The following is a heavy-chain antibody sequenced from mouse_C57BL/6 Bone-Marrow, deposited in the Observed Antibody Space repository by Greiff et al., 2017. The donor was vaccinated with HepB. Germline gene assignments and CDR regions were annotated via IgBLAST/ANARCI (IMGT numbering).Heavy chain of an antibody. J-gene: IGHJ2*01. Sequence: EVQGVESGGDLVKPGGSLKLSCAASGFTFSSYGMSWVRQTPDKRLEWVATISSGGSYTYYPDSVKGRFTISRDNAKNTLYLQMRSLKSEDTAMYYCASLYYSNYLYYWGQGTTLTVSS. CDR1: GFTFSSYG. CDR2: ISSGGSYT. V-gene: IGHV5-6*01. D-gene: IGHD2-5*01. CDR3: ASLYYSNYLYY.